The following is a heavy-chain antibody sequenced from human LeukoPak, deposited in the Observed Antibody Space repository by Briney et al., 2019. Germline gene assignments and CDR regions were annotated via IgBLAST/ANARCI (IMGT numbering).Heavy chain of an antibody. Sequence: SETLSPTCAVNGGSCSGYYWSWIRQPPGKGLEWIGEINLSGSTNYNPSLKSRVTISVDTSKNPFSLKLSSVTAADTAVYYCARRSLYCSSTSCYGFDYWGQGTLVTVSS. D-gene: IGHD2-2*01. CDR3: ARRSLYCSSTSCYGFDY. CDR1: GGSCSGYY. J-gene: IGHJ4*02. V-gene: IGHV4-34*01. CDR2: INLSGST.